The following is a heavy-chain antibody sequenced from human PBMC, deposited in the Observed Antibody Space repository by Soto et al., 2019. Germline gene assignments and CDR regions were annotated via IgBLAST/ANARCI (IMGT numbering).Heavy chain of an antibody. CDR2: ISYDGSNK. Sequence: SLRLSCAASGFTFSSYAMHWVRQAPGKGLEWVAVISYDGSNKYYADSVKGRFTISRDNSKNTLYLQMNSLRAEDTAVYYCASLKLRFSPPHDYWGQGTLVTVSS. J-gene: IGHJ4*02. V-gene: IGHV3-30-3*01. CDR3: ASLKLRFSPPHDY. D-gene: IGHD3-3*01. CDR1: GFTFSSYA.